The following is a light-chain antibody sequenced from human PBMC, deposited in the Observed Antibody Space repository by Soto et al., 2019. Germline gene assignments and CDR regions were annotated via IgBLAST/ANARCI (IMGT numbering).Light chain of an antibody. CDR2: DVI. Sequence: QSALTQPRSVSGSPGQSGTISCTGTSSDIGGYNYVSWYQQHPGKAPKLMIYDVIKRPSGVPDRFSGSKSGNTASLTIYGLQAEDEADYYCCSYAGSYTHVFGTGTKLTVL. CDR1: SSDIGGYNY. V-gene: IGLV2-11*01. CDR3: CSYAGSYTHV. J-gene: IGLJ1*01.